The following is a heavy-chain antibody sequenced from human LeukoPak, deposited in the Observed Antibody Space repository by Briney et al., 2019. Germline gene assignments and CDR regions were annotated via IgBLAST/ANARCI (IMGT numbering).Heavy chain of an antibody. J-gene: IGHJ6*02. Sequence: PETLSLTCTVSGGSISSYYWSWIRQPPGKGLEWIGYIYYSGSTNYNPSLKSRVTISVDTSKNQFSLKLSSVTAADTAVYYCARDALGWRHPDTAMATGYYYYGMDVWGQGTTVTVSS. CDR2: IYYSGST. CDR3: ARDALGWRHPDTAMATGYYYYGMDV. D-gene: IGHD5-18*01. CDR1: GGSISSYY. V-gene: IGHV4-59*01.